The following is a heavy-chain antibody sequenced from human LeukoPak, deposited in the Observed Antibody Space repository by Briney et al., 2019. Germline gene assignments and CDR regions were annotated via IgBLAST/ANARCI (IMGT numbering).Heavy chain of an antibody. CDR1: GGTFSSYA. CDR3: ARVYAPDYYYYYMDV. Sequence: GASVKVSCKASGGTFSSYAISWVRQAPGQGLEWMGGIILIFGTANYAQKFQGRVTITADESTSTAYMELSSLRSEDTAVYYCARVYAPDYYYYYMDVWGKGTTVTVSS. D-gene: IGHD5/OR15-5a*01. J-gene: IGHJ6*03. CDR2: IILIFGTA. V-gene: IGHV1-69*13.